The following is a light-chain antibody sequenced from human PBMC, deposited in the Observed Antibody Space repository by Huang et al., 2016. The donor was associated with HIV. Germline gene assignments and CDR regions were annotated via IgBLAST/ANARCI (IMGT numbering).Light chain of an antibody. CDR3: MQALQTPWT. J-gene: IGKJ1*01. Sequence: DIVMTQSPLSLPVTPGEPASISCKSSQSLLHSNGNTYLDWYLQRPGQSPQLLIYFGSNRASGVPDRYSGSVSGTDVTLKISRVEAEDVGVYYCMQALQTPWTFGQGTKVDIK. V-gene: IGKV2-28*01. CDR1: QSLLHSNGNTY. CDR2: FGS.